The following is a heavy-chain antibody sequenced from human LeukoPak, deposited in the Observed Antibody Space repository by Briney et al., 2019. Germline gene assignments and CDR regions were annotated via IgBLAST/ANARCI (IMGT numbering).Heavy chain of an antibody. CDR2: IIPIFGTA. V-gene: IGHV1-69*05. D-gene: IGHD3-22*01. Sequence: SVKVSCKASGGTFSSYAISWVRQAPGQGLEWMGGIIPIFGTANYAQKFQGRVTITTDESTSTAYMELSSLRSEDTAVYYCARGYYYDSSGYYSAFDYWGQGTLVTVSS. CDR1: GGTFSSYA. CDR3: ARGYYYDSSGYYSAFDY. J-gene: IGHJ4*02.